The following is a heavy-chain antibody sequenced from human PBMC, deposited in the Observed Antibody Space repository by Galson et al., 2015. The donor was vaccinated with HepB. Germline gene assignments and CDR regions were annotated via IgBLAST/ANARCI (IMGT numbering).Heavy chain of an antibody. CDR2: IYYSGST. CDR3: ARDRVRIQLWLRWYFDL. V-gene: IGHV4-39*07. CDR1: GGSISSSSYY. J-gene: IGHJ2*01. Sequence: ETLSLTCTVSGGSISSSSYYWGWIRQPPGKGLGWIGSIYYSGSTYYNPSLKSRVTISVDTPKNQFSLKLSSVTAADTAVYYCARDRVRIQLWLRWYFDLWGRGTLVTVSS. D-gene: IGHD5-18*01.